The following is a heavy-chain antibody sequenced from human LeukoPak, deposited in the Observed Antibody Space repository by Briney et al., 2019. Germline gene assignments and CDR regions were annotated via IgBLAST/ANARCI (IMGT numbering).Heavy chain of an antibody. CDR1: GFTFSSYA. D-gene: IGHD3-10*01. CDR3: ARPLMYYYGSETYFWFDP. J-gene: IGHJ5*02. Sequence: GGSLRLSCAASGFTFSSYAMSWVRQAPGKGLEWVANIKQDGSEKYYVDSVKGRFTISRDNAKNSLSLQMNSLRAEDTAVYYCARPLMYYYGSETYFWFDPWGQGTLVTVSS. V-gene: IGHV3-7*01. CDR2: IKQDGSEK.